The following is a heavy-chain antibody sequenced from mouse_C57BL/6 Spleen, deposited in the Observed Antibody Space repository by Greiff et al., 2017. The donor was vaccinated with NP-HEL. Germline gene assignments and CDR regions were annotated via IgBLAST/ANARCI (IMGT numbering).Heavy chain of an antibody. CDR1: GFSLTSYG. V-gene: IGHV2-2*01. J-gene: IGHJ4*01. D-gene: IGHD3-2*02. CDR3: ARQALLRQLRLQPFSYAMDY. CDR2: IWSGGST. Sequence: QVQLQQSGPGLVQPSQSLSITCTVSGFSLTSYGVHWVRQSPGTGLEWLGVIWSGGSTDYNAAFISRLSISKDNSKSQVFFKRNSLQADDTAIYYCARQALLRQLRLQPFSYAMDYWGQGTSVTVSS.